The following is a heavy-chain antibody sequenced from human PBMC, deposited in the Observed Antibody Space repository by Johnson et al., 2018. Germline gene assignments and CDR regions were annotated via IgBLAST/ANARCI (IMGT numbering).Heavy chain of an antibody. CDR3: ASLRGDSSGWYYFDY. Sequence: QVQLVQSGGGVVQPGRSLRLSCVASGFTFRNYGMHWVRQAPGKGLEWVAVIWYDGSNKYYADSVKGRFTISRDNSKKMVYLQRNSLRAEDTAVYYCASLRGDSSGWYYFDYWGQGTLVNVSS. CDR2: IWYDGSNK. J-gene: IGHJ4*02. CDR1: GFTFRNYG. D-gene: IGHD6-19*01. V-gene: IGHV3-33*01.